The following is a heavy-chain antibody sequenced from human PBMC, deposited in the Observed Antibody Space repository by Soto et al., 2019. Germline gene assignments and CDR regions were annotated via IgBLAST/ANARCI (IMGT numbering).Heavy chain of an antibody. V-gene: IGHV3-33*01. CDR2: VWAGGNIE. Sequence: QVQLVESGGNVVQPGRSLRLSCAASGFSFSYHGMHWVRQAPGKGLEWVAHVWAGGNIEYYAYSVKGRFTISSDHSKNHLYLQMNSLGVEDTAVYYGTRDAQQLASCGMDDWGQGTTVTVSS. CDR1: GFSFSYHG. CDR3: TRDAQQLASCGMDD. J-gene: IGHJ6*02. D-gene: IGHD6-13*01.